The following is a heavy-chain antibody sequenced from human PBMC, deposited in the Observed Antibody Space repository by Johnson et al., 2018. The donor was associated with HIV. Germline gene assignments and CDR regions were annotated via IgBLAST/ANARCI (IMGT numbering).Heavy chain of an antibody. Sequence: QVQLVESGGGVVQPGRSLRLSCAASGFTFSSYVMHWVRQAPGKGLEWVAVISFDGSNKYYADSVKGLFTISRDNSNNTLYLQMNNLRLEDTAVYYCARGAAVSGTLVDPFDIWGRGTMVTVSS. CDR3: ARGAAVSGTLVDPFDI. J-gene: IGHJ3*02. CDR1: GFTFSSYV. CDR2: ISFDGSNK. D-gene: IGHD1-26*01. V-gene: IGHV3-30*03.